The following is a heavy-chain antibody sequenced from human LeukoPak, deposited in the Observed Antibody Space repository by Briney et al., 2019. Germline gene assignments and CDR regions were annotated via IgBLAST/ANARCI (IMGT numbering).Heavy chain of an antibody. CDR3: ARPFGYGSNSGFPKYGMDV. Sequence: GGALRLSCAASGVTFRSYSMNWVRQTPGKGLEWGSSINSSSSYIYYADSVKGPVTISRDNAKHSLYLQMHSLRAADTAVYYCARPFGYGSNSGFPKYGMDVWGQGTTVTVSS. D-gene: IGHD4-23*01. V-gene: IGHV3-21*01. CDR1: GVTFRSYS. CDR2: INSSSSYI. J-gene: IGHJ6*02.